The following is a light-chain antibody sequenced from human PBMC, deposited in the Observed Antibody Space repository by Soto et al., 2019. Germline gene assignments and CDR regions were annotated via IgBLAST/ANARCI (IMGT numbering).Light chain of an antibody. CDR3: SSYAGSSNFVV. Sequence: QSALTQPPSASGSPGQSVTISCTGTSSDIGTYNCVSWYQQHPGKAPKLMIYEVSKRPSGVPDRFSGSKSGNAASLTISGLLADHEADYYCSSYAGSSNFVVFGGGTKLTVL. J-gene: IGLJ2*01. CDR1: SSDIGTYNC. CDR2: EVS. V-gene: IGLV2-8*01.